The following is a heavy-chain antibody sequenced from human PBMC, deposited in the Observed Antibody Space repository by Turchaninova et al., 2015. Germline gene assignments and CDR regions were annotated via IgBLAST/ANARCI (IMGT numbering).Heavy chain of an antibody. D-gene: IGHD3-22*01. V-gene: IGHV1-18*04. CDR2: ISPYSGNT. Sequence: LGSFVRFPGQSSASSFSSYGIGWVRQAPGQRLEWMGWISPYSGNTKYAQRLQGRVIMSTDTSTSTAYMELRSLRSDDTAVYYCARGHDDYDGSDTGELLYWGQGTLVTVSS. CDR1: ASSFSSYG. J-gene: IGHJ4*02. CDR3: ARGHDDYDGSDTGELLY.